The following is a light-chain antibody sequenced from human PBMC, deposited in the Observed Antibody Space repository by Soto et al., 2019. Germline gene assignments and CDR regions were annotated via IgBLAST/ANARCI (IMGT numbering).Light chain of an antibody. Sequence: DIQMTQSPSTLSASVGDRVTITCRASQSISSWLAWYQQKPGKAPKLLIYTASSLESGVPSRFRGSGSGTEFTLTISSLQPDDFATYYCQQYNTYPLTFGGGTKVEIK. J-gene: IGKJ4*01. CDR1: QSISSW. CDR2: TAS. CDR3: QQYNTYPLT. V-gene: IGKV1-5*03.